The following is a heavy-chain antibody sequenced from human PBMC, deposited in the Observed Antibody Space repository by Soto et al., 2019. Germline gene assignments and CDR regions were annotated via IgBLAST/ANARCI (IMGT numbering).Heavy chain of an antibody. Sequence: EVQLVESGGGLVKPGGSLRLSCAASGFTFSRAWVNWVRLAPGKGLEWVGRIRSKADGGTTDYTAPVEGRFTVSRDDSKNTAYLQMNSLKAEDTAVYYCTTVSLLFGWGAFDIGGLGTMVTVSS. D-gene: IGHD2-15*01. CDR2: IRSKADGGTT. J-gene: IGHJ3*02. CDR1: GFTFSRAW. CDR3: TTVSLLFGWGAFDI. V-gene: IGHV3-15*07.